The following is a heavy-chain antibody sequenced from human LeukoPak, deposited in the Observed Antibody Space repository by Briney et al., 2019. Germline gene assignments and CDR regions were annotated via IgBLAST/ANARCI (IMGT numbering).Heavy chain of an antibody. CDR1: GASISSYY. J-gene: IGHJ6*02. CDR3: ARHWSSYYYYGMDV. CDR2: MYYSGST. V-gene: IGHV4-59*08. Sequence: SETLSLTCSVSGASISSYYWSWIRQPPGKGLEWIAFMYYSGSTYYNPSLKSRVTISVDTSKNQFSLKLSSVTAADTAVYYCARHWSSYYYYGMDVWGQGTTVTVSS.